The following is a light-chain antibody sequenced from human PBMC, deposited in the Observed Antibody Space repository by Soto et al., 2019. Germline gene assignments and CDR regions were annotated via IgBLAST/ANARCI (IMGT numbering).Light chain of an antibody. CDR1: SSEVGGYYS. V-gene: IGLV2-14*01. CDR3: SSYTSSSTDV. J-gene: IGLJ1*01. Sequence: QSVLTQPASVSGSPGQSITLSCTGTSSEVGGYYSVSWYQQHPGKAPKLMIYDVTNRPSGVSNRFSGSKSGNTASLTISGLQAEDEADYYCSSYTSSSTDVFGTGTKLTVL. CDR2: DVT.